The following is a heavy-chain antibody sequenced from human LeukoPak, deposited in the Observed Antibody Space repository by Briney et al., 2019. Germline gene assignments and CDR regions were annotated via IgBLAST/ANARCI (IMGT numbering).Heavy chain of an antibody. CDR3: AGRGWLLPHDAFDI. CDR1: GFXFRSYA. V-gene: IGHV3-53*01. CDR2: IYSGGST. Sequence: GGSLRLSCAASGFXFRSYAISWVRQAPGKGLEWVSVIYSGGSTYYADSVKGRFTISRDNSKNTLYLQMNSLRAEDTAVYYCAGRGWLLPHDAFDIWGQGTMVTVSS. D-gene: IGHD3-22*01. J-gene: IGHJ3*02.